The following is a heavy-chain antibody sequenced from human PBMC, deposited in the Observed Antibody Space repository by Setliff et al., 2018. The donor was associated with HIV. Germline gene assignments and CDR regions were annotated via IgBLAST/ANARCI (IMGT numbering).Heavy chain of an antibody. Sequence: GASVKVSCKASRYTFTGYYMHWVRQAPGQGLEWMGWLNPNSGGTNYAQRFQGRVTMTRDTSISTAYMELSRLRSDDTAVYYCARGMDDSSGYYYGYYDYYMDVWGKGTTVTVSS. V-gene: IGHV1-2*02. CDR3: ARGMDDSSGYYYGYYDYYMDV. J-gene: IGHJ6*03. CDR2: LNPNSGGT. D-gene: IGHD3-22*01. CDR1: RYTFTGYY.